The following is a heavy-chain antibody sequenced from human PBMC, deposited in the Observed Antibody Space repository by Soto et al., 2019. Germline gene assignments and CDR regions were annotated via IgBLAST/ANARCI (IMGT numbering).Heavy chain of an antibody. D-gene: IGHD3-22*01. CDR1: GGTFSSYA. Sequence: SVKVSCKASGGTFSSYAISWVRQAPGQGLEWMGGIIPIFGTANYAQKFQGRVTITADESTSTAYMELSSLRSEDTAAYYCASSSGYSLPFDYWGQGTLVTVSS. J-gene: IGHJ4*02. CDR2: IIPIFGTA. V-gene: IGHV1-69*13. CDR3: ASSSGYSLPFDY.